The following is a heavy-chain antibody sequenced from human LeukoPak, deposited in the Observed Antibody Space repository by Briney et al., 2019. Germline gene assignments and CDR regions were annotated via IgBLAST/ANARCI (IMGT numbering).Heavy chain of an antibody. CDR2: IYYSGST. CDR1: GGSISSSSYY. D-gene: IGHD6-13*01. CDR3: ARNGGDSSSWYHHIYYNWFDP. J-gene: IGHJ5*02. Sequence: SETLSLTCTVSGGSISSSSYYWGWIRQPPGKGLEWIGSIYYSGSTYYNPSLKSRVTISVDTSKNQFSLKLSSVTAADTAVYYCARNGGDSSSWYHHIYYNWFDPWGQGTLVTVSS. V-gene: IGHV4-39*07.